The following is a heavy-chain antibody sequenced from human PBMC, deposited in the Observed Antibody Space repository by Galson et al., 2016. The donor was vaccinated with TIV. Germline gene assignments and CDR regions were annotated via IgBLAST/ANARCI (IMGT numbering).Heavy chain of an antibody. CDR2: IHPGDSDT. CDR3: AKQLDFDQRVLDAFHI. J-gene: IGHJ2*01. CDR1: GYSFTSYW. V-gene: IGHV5-51*01. Sequence: QSGAEVKKPGESLKISCKGSGYSFTSYWIAWVRQMPGKGLELMGVIHPGDSDTRYSPSFQGQVSISADRSISTAYLQWSSLKASDTAMYYCAKQLDFDQRVLDAFHIWGRGTLVTVSS. D-gene: IGHD3-16*01.